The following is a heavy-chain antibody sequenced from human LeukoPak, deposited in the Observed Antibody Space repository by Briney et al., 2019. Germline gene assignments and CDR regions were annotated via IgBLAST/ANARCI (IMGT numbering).Heavy chain of an antibody. CDR3: ARHSGSGIYPPPD. J-gene: IGHJ4*02. Sequence: GGSLRLSCAASGFTFSSYSMNWVRQAPGKGLEWVSYISSSSSTIYYADSVKGRFTISRDNAKNSLYLQMNRLRVEDTAVYYCARHSGSGIYPPPDWGQGPLVTVSS. CDR1: GFTFSSYS. D-gene: IGHD3-10*01. V-gene: IGHV3-48*04. CDR2: ISSSSSTI.